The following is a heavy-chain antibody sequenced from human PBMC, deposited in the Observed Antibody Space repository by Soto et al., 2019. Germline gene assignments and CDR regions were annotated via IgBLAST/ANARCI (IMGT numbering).Heavy chain of an antibody. CDR2: IYYSGST. J-gene: IGHJ6*03. D-gene: IGHD3-3*01. Sequence: SETLSLTCTVSGGSISSYYWSWIRQPPGKGLEWIGYIYYSGSTNYNPSLKSRVTISVDTSKNQFSLKLSSVTAADTAVYYCARRVPFWSDPDYYYYYMDVWGKGTTVTVSS. V-gene: IGHV4-59*08. CDR3: ARRVPFWSDPDYYYYYMDV. CDR1: GGSISSYY.